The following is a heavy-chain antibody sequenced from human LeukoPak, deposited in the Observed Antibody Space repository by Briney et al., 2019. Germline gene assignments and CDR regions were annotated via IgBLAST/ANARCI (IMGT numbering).Heavy chain of an antibody. Sequence: GGSLRLSCAASGFTFSDHSMIWVRQAPGKGLEWVSSISENRAYIYHSDSLKGRFTISRDNAKNSLYLQMNSLRAEDTAVYYCARQMSTIGSDFWGQGTLVTVSS. CDR2: ISENRAYI. CDR3: ARQMSTIGSDF. CDR1: GFTFSDHS. J-gene: IGHJ4*02. D-gene: IGHD5-24*01. V-gene: IGHV3-21*01.